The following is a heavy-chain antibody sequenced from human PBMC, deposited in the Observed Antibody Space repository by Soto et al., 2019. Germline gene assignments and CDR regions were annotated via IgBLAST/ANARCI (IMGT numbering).Heavy chain of an antibody. J-gene: IGHJ4*02. CDR2: TYYRSKWYN. V-gene: IGHV6-1*01. CDR1: GDSVSSNNAA. Sequence: SQTLSLTCAISGDSVSSNNAAWNWIRQSPSRGLEWLGRTYYRSKWYNDYPLSVKSRITINPDTSKNQFSLQLNSVTPEDTAVYYCTSGGNSGGYYFDYWGQGTLVTVSS. CDR3: TSGGNSGGYYFDY. D-gene: IGHD2-15*01.